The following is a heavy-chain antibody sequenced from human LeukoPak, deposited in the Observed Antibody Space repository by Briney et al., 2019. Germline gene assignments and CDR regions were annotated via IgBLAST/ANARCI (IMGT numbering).Heavy chain of an antibody. J-gene: IGHJ3*02. CDR3: ARDHREYNCDSSGYFQHRLGDAFDI. Sequence: ASVKVSCKASGYTCTSYGISWVRQAPGQGLEWMGWISAYNGNRNYAQKLQGRVTMTTDTSTSTAYMELRSLRSDDTAVYYCARDHREYNCDSSGYFQHRLGDAFDISGQGTMVTVSS. D-gene: IGHD3-22*01. V-gene: IGHV1-18*01. CDR1: GYTCTSYG. CDR2: ISAYNGNR.